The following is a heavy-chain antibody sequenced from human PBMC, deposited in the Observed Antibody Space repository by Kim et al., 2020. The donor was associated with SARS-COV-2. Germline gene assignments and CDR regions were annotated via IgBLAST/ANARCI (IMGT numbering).Heavy chain of an antibody. CDR1: GGSIGSSSYY. CDR2: IYYSGST. V-gene: IGHV4-39*07. CDR3: ARDQNGDYDV. Sequence: SETLSLTCTVSGGSIGSSSYYWGWIRQPPGKGLEWIGSIYYSGSTYYNPSLKSRVTISVDTSKNQFSLKLSSVTAADTAVYYCARDQNGDYDVWGQGTLV. J-gene: IGHJ4*02. D-gene: IGHD4-17*01.